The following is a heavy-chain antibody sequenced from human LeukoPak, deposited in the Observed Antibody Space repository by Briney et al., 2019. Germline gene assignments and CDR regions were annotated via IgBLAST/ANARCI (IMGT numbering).Heavy chain of an antibody. CDR1: GYSISSGYY. Sequence: SETLSLTCTVSGYSISSGYYWGWIRQPPGKGLEWIGSIYHSGSTYYNPPLKSRVTISVDTSKNQFSLKLSSVTAADTAVYYCARATYYYDSSGYWTLEFDFDIWGQGTMVTVSS. J-gene: IGHJ3*02. CDR2: IYHSGST. D-gene: IGHD3-22*01. V-gene: IGHV4-38-2*02. CDR3: ARATYYYDSSGYWTLEFDFDI.